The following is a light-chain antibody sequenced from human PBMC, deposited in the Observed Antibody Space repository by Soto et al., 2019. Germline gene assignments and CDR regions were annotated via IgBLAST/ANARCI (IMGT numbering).Light chain of an antibody. CDR3: QQYNNWPLTWT. J-gene: IGKJ1*01. CDR1: QSVSSH. Sequence: EIVMTQSPATLSVSPGERATLSCRASQSVSSHLAWYQHKPGQAPRLLIYDASTRATDVPDRFTGSGSATEFTLTISSLQSEDFEVYYCQQYNNWPLTWTFGLGTKVEIK. CDR2: DAS. V-gene: IGKV3-15*01.